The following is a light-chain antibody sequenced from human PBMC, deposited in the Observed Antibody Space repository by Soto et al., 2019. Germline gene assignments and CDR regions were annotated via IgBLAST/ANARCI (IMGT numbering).Light chain of an antibody. Sequence: QSVLTQPASVSGSPGQSITVSCTGTSSDIGTYNYVSWYQQHPGKAPKVXXXXAXXXPSGVYNRFSGSKSGNTASLTISGLEAEDEADYYCASFTTSSTRVFVTGSKVTV. V-gene: IGLV2-14*01. CDR2: XAX. CDR1: SSDIGTYNY. CDR3: ASFTTSSTRV. J-gene: IGLJ1*01.